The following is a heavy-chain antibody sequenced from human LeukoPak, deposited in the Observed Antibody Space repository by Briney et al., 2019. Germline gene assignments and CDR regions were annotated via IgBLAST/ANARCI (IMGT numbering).Heavy chain of an antibody. V-gene: IGHV4-34*01. Sequence: PSEALSLTCAVYGGSFSGYYWSWIRQPPGKGLEWIGEINHSGSTNYNPSLKSRVTISVDTSKNQFSLKLSAVTAADTAVYYCARRRSSGYPHYYYYYMDVWGKGTTVTVSS. CDR3: ARRRSSGYPHYYYYYMDV. J-gene: IGHJ6*03. D-gene: IGHD3-22*01. CDR1: GGSFSGYY. CDR2: INHSGST.